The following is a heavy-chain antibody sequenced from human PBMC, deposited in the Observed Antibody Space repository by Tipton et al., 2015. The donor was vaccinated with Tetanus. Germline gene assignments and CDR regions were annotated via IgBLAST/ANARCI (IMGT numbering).Heavy chain of an antibody. Sequence: LRLSCTVSGGSTHGFYWTWIRQSAGKGLEWIGRIYGRGSTNYNPSLKSRVAMSMDTSRNQFSLTLTSVTVADTAFYFCARVLRYSAAGGWDDAFDIWGQGTLVTVSP. CDR3: ARVLRYSAAGGWDDAFDI. V-gene: IGHV4-4*07. CDR1: GGSTHGFY. CDR2: IYGRGST. J-gene: IGHJ3*02. D-gene: IGHD2-21*01.